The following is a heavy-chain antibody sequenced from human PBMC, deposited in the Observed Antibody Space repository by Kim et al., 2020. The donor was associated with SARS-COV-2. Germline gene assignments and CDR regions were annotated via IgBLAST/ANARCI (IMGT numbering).Heavy chain of an antibody. J-gene: IGHJ6*03. CDR1: GYTFSNYG. D-gene: IGHD5-18*01. V-gene: IGHV1-18*01. CDR3: AREYSYGFAGYHYYMDV. CDR2: ISAYNGNT. Sequence: ASVKVSCKASGYTFSNYGISWVRQAPGQGLEWMGWISAYNGNTNYAQELQGRVTMTTDTSASTAYVELRSLRSDDTAVYYCAREYSYGFAGYHYYMDVWGKGTTVTVSS.